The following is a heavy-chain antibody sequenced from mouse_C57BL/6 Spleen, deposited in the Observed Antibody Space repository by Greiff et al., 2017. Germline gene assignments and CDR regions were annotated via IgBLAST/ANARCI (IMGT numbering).Heavy chain of an antibody. CDR2: INPSSGNT. Sequence: LVESGAELARPGASVKMSCKASGYTFTSYTMHWVKQRPGQGLEWIGYINPSSGNTKYNQKFKGKATLTADKSSSTAYMQLCSLTSEDSAVXYSAGETGGFDYWGQGTTLTVSS. J-gene: IGHJ2*01. V-gene: IGHV1-4*01. CDR3: AGETGGFDY. CDR1: GYTFTSYT.